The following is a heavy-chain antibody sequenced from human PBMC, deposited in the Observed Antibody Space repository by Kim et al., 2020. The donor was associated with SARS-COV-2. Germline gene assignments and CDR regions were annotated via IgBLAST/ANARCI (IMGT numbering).Heavy chain of an antibody. V-gene: IGHV3-23*03. Sequence: VTGLFTISRDNSKNTLYLPMNSRRAEDTAVYYCAKVPAYYYGMDVWGQGTTVTVSS. CDR3: AKVPAYYYGMDV. J-gene: IGHJ6*02.